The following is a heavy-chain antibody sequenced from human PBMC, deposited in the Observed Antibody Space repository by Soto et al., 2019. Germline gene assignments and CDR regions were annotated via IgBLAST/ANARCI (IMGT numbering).Heavy chain of an antibody. J-gene: IGHJ6*02. CDR2: LYHIGST. CDR3: RSSTSCYDESCVDV. D-gene: IGHD2-2*01. CDR1: GYSISSGNY. Sequence: PSETLSLTCAVSGYSISSGNYWAWIRQPPGRGLEWIGRLYHIGSTHYNTSLKSRVTISVDTSKNHFSLELSSVTAADTDMYYCRSSTSCYDESCVDVWGQGTMVTVSS. V-gene: IGHV4-38-2*01.